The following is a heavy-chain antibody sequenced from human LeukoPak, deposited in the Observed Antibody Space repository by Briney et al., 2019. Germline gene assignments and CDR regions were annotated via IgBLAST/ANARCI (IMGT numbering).Heavy chain of an antibody. CDR2: INPSGGST. CDR3: ARAPDIVATSGSDAFDI. J-gene: IGHJ3*02. Sequence: ASVKVSCKASGYTFTSYYMHWVRQAPGQGLEWMGIINPSGGSTSYAQKFQGRVAMTRDTSTSTVYMELSSLRSEDTAVYYCARAPDIVATSGSDAFDIWGQGTMVTVSS. CDR1: GYTFTSYY. D-gene: IGHD5-12*01. V-gene: IGHV1-46*01.